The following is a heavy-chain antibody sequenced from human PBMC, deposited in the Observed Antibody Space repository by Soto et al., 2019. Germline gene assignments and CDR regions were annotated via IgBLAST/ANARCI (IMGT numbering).Heavy chain of an antibody. J-gene: IGHJ5*02. CDR3: ARMLRFWCGYYLSGNWFDP. D-gene: IGHD3-3*01. V-gene: IGHV4-34*01. Sequence: SETLSLTCAVYGGSFSGYYWSWIRQPPGKGLEWIGEINHSGSTNYNPSLKSRVTITVDTSKNQFSLKLSSVTAADTAVYYCARMLRFWCGYYLSGNWFDPWGQGTLVTVSS. CDR1: GGSFSGYY. CDR2: INHSGST.